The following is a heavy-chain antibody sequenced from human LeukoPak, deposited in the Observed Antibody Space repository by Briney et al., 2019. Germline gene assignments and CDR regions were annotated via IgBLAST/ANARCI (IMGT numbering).Heavy chain of an antibody. CDR1: GFTFSSYW. J-gene: IGHJ4*02. CDR2: INSDGSST. CDR3: ARDLRTNWGYDEDDY. Sequence: PGGSLRLSCAASGFTFSSYWMHWVRQAPGKGLVWVSCINSDGSSTSYADSVKGRFTISRDNAKNTLYLQMNSLRAEDTAVYYCARDLRTNWGYDEDDYWGQGTLVTVSS. D-gene: IGHD7-27*01. V-gene: IGHV3-74*01.